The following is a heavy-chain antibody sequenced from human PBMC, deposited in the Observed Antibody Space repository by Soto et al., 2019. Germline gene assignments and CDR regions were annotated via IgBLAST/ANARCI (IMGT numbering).Heavy chain of an antibody. J-gene: IGHJ4*02. V-gene: IGHV1-18*01. Sequence: QVQLVQSGAEVKKPGASVKVSCKTSGYTFSSYGIVWVRQAPGQGLVWMGWISTYNVDTKYADKFQGRLTMSSDTSTTTAFMELRRLRSDDTAVYYCVRGGFAYGYLDYWGQGTLVTVS. D-gene: IGHD5-18*01. CDR2: ISTYNVDT. CDR3: VRGGFAYGYLDY. CDR1: GYTFSSYG.